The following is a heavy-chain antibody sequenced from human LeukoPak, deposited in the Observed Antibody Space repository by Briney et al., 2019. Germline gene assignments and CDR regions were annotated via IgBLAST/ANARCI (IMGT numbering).Heavy chain of an antibody. V-gene: IGHV3-21*01. J-gene: IGHJ4*02. CDR3: ARDSVGYSSGWFEK. CDR2: ISGSSSFI. CDR1: GFNFADYS. Sequence: PGGSLRLSCVASGFNFADYSMDWVRQAPGKGLEWDASISGSSSFIFYADSLKGRFTISRDNDKNLLYLQMNSLRVEDTAVYYCARDSVGYSSGWFEKWGQGTLVTVSS. D-gene: IGHD6-19*01.